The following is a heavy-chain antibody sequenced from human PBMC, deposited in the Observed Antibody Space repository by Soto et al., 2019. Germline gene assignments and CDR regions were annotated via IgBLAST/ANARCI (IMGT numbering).Heavy chain of an antibody. D-gene: IGHD1-26*01. CDR3: ARRGSGSYYDY. CDR2: ISGSGGST. Sequence: EVQLLESGGGLVQPGGSLRLSCAASGFTFSSYAMRWVSQAPGKGLEWVSAISGSGGSTYYADSVKGRFTVSRDTSKNTLYLQMNSLRAEDTAVYYCARRGSGSYYDYWGQGTLVTVSS. J-gene: IGHJ4*02. V-gene: IGHV3-23*01. CDR1: GFTFSSYA.